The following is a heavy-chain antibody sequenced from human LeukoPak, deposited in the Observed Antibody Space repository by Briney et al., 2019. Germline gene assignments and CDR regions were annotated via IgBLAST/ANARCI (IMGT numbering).Heavy chain of an antibody. CDR1: GGSISSSSYY. CDR2: IYYSGST. CDR3: FTPYDYVWWSYRYSYQASNMHR. Sequence: SETLCLTCTVSGGSISSSSYYWGWIRQPPGKGLEWIGSIYYSGSTYYNPSLKSRVTISVDTSKNRFSLKLSSVNAADTAVYYCFTPYDYVWWSYRYSYQASNMHRWGKATTLTVSS. D-gene: IGHD3-16*02. J-gene: IGHJ6*01. V-gene: IGHV4-39*01.